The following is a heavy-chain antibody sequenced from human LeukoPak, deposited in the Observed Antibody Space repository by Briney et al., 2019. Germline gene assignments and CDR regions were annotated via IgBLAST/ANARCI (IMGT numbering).Heavy chain of an antibody. V-gene: IGHV5-51*01. D-gene: IGHD4-11*01. CDR1: GYSFTSYW. CDR2: IYPGNSDT. Sequence: GESLKISCKGSGYSFTSYWIGWVRQMPGKGLEWMGIIYPGNSDTRYSPSFQGQVTISADKSISTAYLQWSSLKASDTAMYYCARLTYSITGEFDPWGQGTLVTVSS. CDR3: ARLTYSITGEFDP. J-gene: IGHJ5*02.